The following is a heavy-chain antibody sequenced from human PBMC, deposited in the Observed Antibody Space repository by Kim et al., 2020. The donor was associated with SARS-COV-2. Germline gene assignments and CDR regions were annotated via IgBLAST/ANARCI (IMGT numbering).Heavy chain of an antibody. V-gene: IGHV3-23*01. CDR3: ARESSRRADY. Sequence: SPFYADAVKSRFTISRDNSKNTLFLQLNSLRAEDTALYYCARESSRRADYWGQGTLVTVSS. J-gene: IGHJ4*02. D-gene: IGHD2-2*01. CDR2: SP.